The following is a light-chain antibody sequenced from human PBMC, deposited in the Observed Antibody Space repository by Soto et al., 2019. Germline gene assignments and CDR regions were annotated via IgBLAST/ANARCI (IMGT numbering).Light chain of an antibody. J-gene: IGKJ4*01. CDR3: QQYDNWPPLT. V-gene: IGKV3-15*01. Sequence: ERVMAQSPATLSVSPGERVTLSCRASQSVGSNLAWYQQKPGQAPRRLIYGASTRATGIPARFSGSGSGAEFTLTISSLQSEDFAIYYCQQYDNWPPLTFGGGTKVEIK. CDR2: GAS. CDR1: QSVGSN.